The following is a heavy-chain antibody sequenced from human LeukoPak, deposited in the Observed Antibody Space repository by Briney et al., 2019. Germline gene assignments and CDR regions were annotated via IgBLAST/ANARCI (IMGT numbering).Heavy chain of an antibody. Sequence: SETLSLTCTVSGGSIRSGSYYWGWIRQPPGKGLEWIGSIYYSGSTYYNASLKSRGTISVDTSKSQFSLKLNSVTAADTAVYFCARQVVAVAGTGYFDYWGQGTLVTVSS. J-gene: IGHJ4*02. CDR1: GGSIRSGSYY. CDR3: ARQVVAVAGTGYFDY. CDR2: IYYSGST. D-gene: IGHD6-19*01. V-gene: IGHV4-39*01.